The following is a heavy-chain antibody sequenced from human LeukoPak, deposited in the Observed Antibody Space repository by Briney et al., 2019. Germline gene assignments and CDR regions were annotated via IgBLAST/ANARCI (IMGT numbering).Heavy chain of an antibody. CDR1: GGTFSSYA. CDR2: IIPIFGTA. J-gene: IGHJ4*02. CDR3: ARRSDDYDSSAYYH. V-gene: IGHV1-69*13. Sequence: ASVEVSCKASGGTFSSYAISWVRQAPGQGLEWMGGIIPIFGTANYAQKFQGRVTITADESTSTAYMELSSLRSEDTAVYYCARRSDDYDSSAYYHWGQGTLGTVSS. D-gene: IGHD3-22*01.